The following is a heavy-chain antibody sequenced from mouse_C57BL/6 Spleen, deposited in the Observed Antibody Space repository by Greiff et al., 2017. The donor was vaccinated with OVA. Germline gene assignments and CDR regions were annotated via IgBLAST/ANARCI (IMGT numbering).Heavy chain of an antibody. CDR3: VSGGSSVSMDD. D-gene: IGHD1-1*01. Sequence: EVQRVESGGGLVQPKGSLKLSCAASGFTFNTYAMHWVRQAPGKGLEWVARIRSKSSNYATYYADSVKDRFTISRDDSQSKLYLQRNNLKTDDAAMYYCVSGGSSVSMDDWGQGTSVTVSS. CDR2: IRSKSSNYAT. V-gene: IGHV10-3*01. CDR1: GFTFNTYA. J-gene: IGHJ4*01.